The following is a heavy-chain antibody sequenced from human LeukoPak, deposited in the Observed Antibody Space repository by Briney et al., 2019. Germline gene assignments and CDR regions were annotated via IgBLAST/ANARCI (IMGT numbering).Heavy chain of an antibody. Sequence: PSETLSLTCTVSGGSISGYYCSWLRQPPGKGLEWIGYISYNSGSTNYNPSLKSRVSISADTSKNQCSLKLSSVTTADTAVYYCASGYSYVPAWGQGTLVTVSS. V-gene: IGHV4-59*01. J-gene: IGHJ5*02. CDR2: ISYNSGST. CDR1: GGSISGYY. D-gene: IGHD5-18*01. CDR3: ASGYSYVPA.